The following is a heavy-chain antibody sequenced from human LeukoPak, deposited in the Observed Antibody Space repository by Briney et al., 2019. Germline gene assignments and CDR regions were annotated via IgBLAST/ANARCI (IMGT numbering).Heavy chain of an antibody. CDR3: ARAREWEPGALEAFDI. J-gene: IGHJ3*02. Sequence: SQTLSLTCAISGDSVSSNSAAWNWIRQSPSRGLEWLGRTYYRSKWYNDYAVSVKSRITINPDTSKNQFSLQLNSVTPEDTAVYYCARAREWEPGALEAFDIWGQGTMVTVSS. CDR2: TYYRSKWYN. D-gene: IGHD1-26*01. CDR1: GDSVSSNSAA. V-gene: IGHV6-1*01.